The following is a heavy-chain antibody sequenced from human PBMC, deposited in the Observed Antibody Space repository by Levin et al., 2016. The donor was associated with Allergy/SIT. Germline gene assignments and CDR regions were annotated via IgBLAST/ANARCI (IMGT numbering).Heavy chain of an antibody. CDR1: GGSFSGYY. CDR2: INHSGST. Sequence: SQTLSLTCAVYGGSFSGYYWSWIRQPPGKGLEWIGEINHSGSTNYNPSLKSRVTISVDTSKNQFSLKLSSVTAADTAVYYCARGLRFLEWLNYWGQGTLVTVSS. D-gene: IGHD3-3*01. J-gene: IGHJ4*02. V-gene: IGHV4-34*01. CDR3: ARGLRFLEWLNY.